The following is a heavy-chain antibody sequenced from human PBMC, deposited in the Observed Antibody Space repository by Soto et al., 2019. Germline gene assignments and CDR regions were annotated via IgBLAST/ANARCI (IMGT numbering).Heavy chain of an antibody. Sequence: SETLSITCAVYGGSFSGYYWSWIRQPPGKVLEWIGEINHSGSTNYNPSLKSRVTISVDTSKNQFSLKLSSVTAADTAVYYCARGRRSSWFDECGQGTLVT. CDR2: INHSGST. CDR1: GGSFSGYY. V-gene: IGHV4-34*01. J-gene: IGHJ4*02. CDR3: ARGRRSSWFDE. D-gene: IGHD6-13*01.